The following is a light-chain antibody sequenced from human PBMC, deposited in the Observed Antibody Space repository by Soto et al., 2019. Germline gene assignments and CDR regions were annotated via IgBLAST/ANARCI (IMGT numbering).Light chain of an antibody. Sequence: DIQMTQSPSTLSASVGDRVTITCRASQSISSWLAWYRQKPGKAPKLLIYQASSLESGVPARFSGSGSGTXXXXXXSXXQPEDFATYYCQQYNSYSPYTFGQGTKLEIK. CDR2: QAS. V-gene: IGKV1-5*03. CDR1: QSISSW. J-gene: IGKJ2*01. CDR3: QQYNSYSPYT.